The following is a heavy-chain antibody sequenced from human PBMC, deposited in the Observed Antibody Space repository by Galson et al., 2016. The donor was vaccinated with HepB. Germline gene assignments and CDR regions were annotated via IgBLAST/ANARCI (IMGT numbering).Heavy chain of an antibody. Sequence: SLRLSCAAYGFTFSSYGMHWVRQAPGKGLEWVAVISYDGSDKYYADSVKGRFTISRDNSKNTLYLQMSSLRAEDTAVCYCAKDVWRGSGTDYYGMDVWGQGTTVTVSS. CDR2: ISYDGSDK. V-gene: IGHV3-30*18. CDR3: AKDVWRGSGTDYYGMDV. CDR1: GFTFSSYG. D-gene: IGHD1-1*01. J-gene: IGHJ6*02.